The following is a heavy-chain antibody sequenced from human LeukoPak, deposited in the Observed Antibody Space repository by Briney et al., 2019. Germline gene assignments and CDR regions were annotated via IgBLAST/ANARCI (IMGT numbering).Heavy chain of an antibody. D-gene: IGHD3-9*01. J-gene: IGHJ4*02. CDR2: ISSSGSII. CDR3: ARPPALNY. Sequence: PGGSLRLSCTASGFTFSSFDVNWVRQAPGKGLEWVSYISSSGSIIYYADSVKGRFTISRDNAKNSLYLQMHSLRAEDTAVYYCARPPALNYWGQGTLVTVSS. V-gene: IGHV3-48*03. CDR1: GFTFSSFD.